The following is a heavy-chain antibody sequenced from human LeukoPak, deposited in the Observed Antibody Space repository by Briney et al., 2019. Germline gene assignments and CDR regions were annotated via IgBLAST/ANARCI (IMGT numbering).Heavy chain of an antibody. Sequence: SETLSLTCTVSGASITTYYWSWIRQPPGKGLEWIGYIDYSGSTNYNPSLQSRVTISIDTSKNQFSLNLNSVTAADTAVYYCARLNGGGWGQGTLVTVSS. D-gene: IGHD2-21*01. CDR3: ARLNGGG. CDR2: IDYSGST. V-gene: IGHV4-59*08. CDR1: GASITTYY. J-gene: IGHJ4*02.